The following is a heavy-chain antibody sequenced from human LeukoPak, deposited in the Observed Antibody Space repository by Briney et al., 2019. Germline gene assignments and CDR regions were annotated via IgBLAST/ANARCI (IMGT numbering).Heavy chain of an antibody. J-gene: IGHJ3*02. V-gene: IGHV3-21*01. CDR1: GFTFSSYS. CDR3: ARDIPLYQLLHHDAFDI. Sequence: GGSLRLSCAASGFTFSSYSMNWVRQAPGKGLEWVSSISSSSSYIYYADSVKGRFTISRDNAKNSLYLQMNSLRAEDTAVYYCARDIPLYQLLHHDAFDIWGQGTMVTVSS. CDR2: ISSSSSYI. D-gene: IGHD2-2*01.